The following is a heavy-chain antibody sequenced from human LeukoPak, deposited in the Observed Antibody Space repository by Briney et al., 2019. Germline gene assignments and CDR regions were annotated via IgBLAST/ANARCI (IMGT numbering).Heavy chain of an antibody. CDR1: GFTFSSYE. D-gene: IGHD5-18*01. J-gene: IGHJ6*02. CDR2: ISSSGSTI. CDR3: ARGGYSYGRYYYYGMDV. V-gene: IGHV3-48*03. Sequence: GGSLRLSCAASGFTFSSYEMDWVRQAPGKGLEWVSYISSSGSTIYYADSVKGRFTISRDNAKNSLYLQMNSLRAEDTAVYYCARGGYSYGRYYYYGMDVWGQGATVTVSS.